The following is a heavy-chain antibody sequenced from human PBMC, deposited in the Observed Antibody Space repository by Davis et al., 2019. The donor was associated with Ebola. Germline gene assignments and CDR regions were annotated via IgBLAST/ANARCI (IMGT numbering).Heavy chain of an antibody. J-gene: IGHJ4*02. CDR2: TYYSRST. V-gene: IGHV4-59*08. Sequence: MPSETLSLTCTVSGGSISSYYWSWIRQPPGTGLEWIGYTYYSRSTNYNPSLKSRVTISVDTSKNQFSLKLSSVTAADTAVYYCARSLGSYYAFMDYWGQGTLVTVSS. CDR3: ARSLGSYYAFMDY. D-gene: IGHD1-26*01. CDR1: GGSISSYY.